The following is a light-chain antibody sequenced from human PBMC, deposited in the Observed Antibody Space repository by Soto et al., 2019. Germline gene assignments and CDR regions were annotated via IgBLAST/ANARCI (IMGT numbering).Light chain of an antibody. CDR1: QSISSN. J-gene: IGKJ1*01. CDR3: HQYNSWPET. Sequence: EILMTQSPATLSVSPWERAALTCRASQSISSNLAWYHHKPGQAPRLLIYDAFTRATGIPARFSGSGSGTEFTLTISSLQSEDFAVYYCHQYNSWPETFGQGTKMEIK. CDR2: DAF. V-gene: IGKV3-15*01.